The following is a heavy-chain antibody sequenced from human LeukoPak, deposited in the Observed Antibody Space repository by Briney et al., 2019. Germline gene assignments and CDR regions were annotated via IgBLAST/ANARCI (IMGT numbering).Heavy chain of an antibody. Sequence: ASVKVSCKASGYTFSDYYIHWVRRAPGQGLEWMGRMNPNSGDTKFAQKFQGRVTMTRDTSISTAYMQLSRLKSDDTALYYCARVTRRDGYNDAFDIWGQGTMVTVAS. CDR3: ARVTRRDGYNDAFDI. CDR1: GYTFSDYY. J-gene: IGHJ3*02. D-gene: IGHD5-24*01. CDR2: MNPNSGDT. V-gene: IGHV1-2*06.